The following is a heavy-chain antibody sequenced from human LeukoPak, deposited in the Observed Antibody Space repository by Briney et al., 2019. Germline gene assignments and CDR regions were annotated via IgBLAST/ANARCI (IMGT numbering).Heavy chain of an antibody. Sequence: PSETLSLTCAVYGGSFSGYYWSWIRQPPGKGLEWIGNIYHSGSTYYNPSLKSRVTISVDTSKNQFSLKLNSMTAADTAVYYCARGGRAWQQLVGRFDYWGQGTLVTVSS. J-gene: IGHJ4*02. CDR2: IYHSGST. D-gene: IGHD6-13*01. CDR1: GGSFSGYY. V-gene: IGHV4-34*01. CDR3: ARGGRAWQQLVGRFDY.